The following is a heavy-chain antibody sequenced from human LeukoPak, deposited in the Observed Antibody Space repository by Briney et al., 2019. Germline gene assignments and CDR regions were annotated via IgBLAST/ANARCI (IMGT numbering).Heavy chain of an antibody. Sequence: GGSLRLSCAASGFTFNTYTMHWVRQAPGKGLEWVSFISSGGTKTYFADSVKGRFTISRDNSRNRLYLQMHSLRAEDTAVYYCARGIAVADTHVEYFHHWGQGTLVTVSS. CDR3: ARGIAVADTHVEYFHH. D-gene: IGHD6-19*01. CDR1: GFTFNTYT. J-gene: IGHJ1*01. V-gene: IGHV3-30*04. CDR2: ISSGGTKT.